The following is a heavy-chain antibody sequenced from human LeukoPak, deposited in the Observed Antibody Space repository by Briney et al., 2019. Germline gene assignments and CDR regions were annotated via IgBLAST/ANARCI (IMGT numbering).Heavy chain of an antibody. J-gene: IGHJ4*02. Sequence: SQTLSLTCTVSGGSISSGSYYWSWIRQPAGKGLEWIGYIYYSGSTNYNPSLKSRVTISVDTSKNQFSLKLSSVTAADTAVYYCAVAVAGRGYFDYWGQGTLVTVSS. D-gene: IGHD6-19*01. V-gene: IGHV4-61*10. CDR3: AVAVAGRGYFDY. CDR1: GGSISSGSYY. CDR2: IYYSGST.